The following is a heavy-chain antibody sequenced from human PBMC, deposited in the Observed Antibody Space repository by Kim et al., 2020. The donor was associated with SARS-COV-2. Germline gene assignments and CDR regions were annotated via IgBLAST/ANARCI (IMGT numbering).Heavy chain of an antibody. Sequence: GGSLRLSCVASGFTFSNHGMGWARQAPGKGPEWVSLISAGGESTSYADSVKGRFTVSRDNSKNTLYLQMNSLRGGDTATYYCAKRAPPAGSGYYRPLDYWGQGTLVTVSS. CDR3: AKRAPPAGSGYYRPLDY. CDR1: GFTFSNHG. CDR2: ISAGGEST. J-gene: IGHJ4*02. D-gene: IGHD3-22*01. V-gene: IGHV3-23*01.